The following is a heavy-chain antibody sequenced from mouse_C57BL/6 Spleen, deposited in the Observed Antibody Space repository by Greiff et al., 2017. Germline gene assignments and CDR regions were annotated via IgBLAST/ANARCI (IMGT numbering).Heavy chain of an antibody. V-gene: IGHV1-53*01. J-gene: IGHJ4*01. CDR3: ARWGSMVTTDYAMDY. CDR1: GYTFTSYW. Sequence: VQLQQSGTELVKPGASVKLSCKASGYTFTSYWMHWVKQRPGQGLEWIGNINPSNGGTNYNEKFKSKATLTVDKSSSTAYMQLSSLTSEDSAVYYCARWGSMVTTDYAMDYWGQGTSVTVSS. D-gene: IGHD2-2*01. CDR2: INPSNGGT.